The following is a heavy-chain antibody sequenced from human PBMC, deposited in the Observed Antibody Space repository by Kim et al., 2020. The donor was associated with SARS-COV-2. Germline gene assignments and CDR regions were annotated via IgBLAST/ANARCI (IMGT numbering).Heavy chain of an antibody. V-gene: IGHV3-23*01. J-gene: IGHJ4*02. D-gene: IGHD5-12*01. Sequence: GGSLRLSCAASGFTFTNYAMNWVRQDPGKGLEWVSAIRGGAGATYDADSVKGRFTISRDNSKNTLYLQMISLRAEDTAVYYCAKGRGYSDYDFDYWGQGSLVTVSA. CDR3: AKGRGYSDYDFDY. CDR2: IRGGAGAT. CDR1: GFTFTNYA.